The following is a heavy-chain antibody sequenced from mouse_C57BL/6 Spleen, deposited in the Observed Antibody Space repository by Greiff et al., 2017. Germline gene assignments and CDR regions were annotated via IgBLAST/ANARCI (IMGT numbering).Heavy chain of an antibody. D-gene: IGHD1-1*01. CDR1: GYTFTDYE. CDR3: TLTVGYAMDY. J-gene: IGHJ4*01. V-gene: IGHV1-15*01. CDR2: IAPETGGT. Sequence: QVQLKQSGAELVRPGASVTLSCKASGYTFTDYEMHWVKQTPVPGLEWIGAIAPETGGTAYNQKFKGKAILTADKSSSTAYMELRSLTSEDSAVYYCTLTVGYAMDYWGQGTSVTVSS.